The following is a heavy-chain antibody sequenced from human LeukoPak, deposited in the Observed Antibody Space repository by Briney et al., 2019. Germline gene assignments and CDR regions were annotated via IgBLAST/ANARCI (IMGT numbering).Heavy chain of an antibody. J-gene: IGHJ4*02. D-gene: IGHD3-3*01. CDR2: IRSKAYGGTT. Sequence: PGGSLRLSCTASGFTFGDYAMSWFRQAPGKGLEWVGFIRSKAYGGTTEYAASVKGRFTISRDDSKSIAYLQMNSLKTEDTAVYYCTRDRPYYDFWSGPPVLIYWGQGTLVTVSS. CDR3: TRDRPYYDFWSGPPVLIY. V-gene: IGHV3-49*03. CDR1: GFTFGDYA.